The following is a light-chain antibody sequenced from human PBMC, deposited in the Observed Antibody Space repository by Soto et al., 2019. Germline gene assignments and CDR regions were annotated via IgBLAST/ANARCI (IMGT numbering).Light chain of an antibody. Sequence: EIVLTQSPATLSLSPGEGATLSCRASQSVSSYLAWYQQKPGQAPRLLIYDASNRATGIPARFSGSGSVTDFTLTISSLEPEDFAVYYCQQRSNWPLTFGGRTKVEIK. CDR2: DAS. V-gene: IGKV3-11*01. CDR3: QQRSNWPLT. CDR1: QSVSSY. J-gene: IGKJ4*01.